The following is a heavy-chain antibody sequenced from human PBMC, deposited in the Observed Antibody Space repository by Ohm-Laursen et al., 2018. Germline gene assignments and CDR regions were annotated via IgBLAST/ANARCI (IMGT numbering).Heavy chain of an antibody. D-gene: IGHD6-13*01. CDR2: IKEYGSEK. J-gene: IGHJ4*01. CDR3: VRGGRYGNF. Sequence: SLRLSCSAPGFTFTSYWMSWVRQAPGKGLEWVANIKEYGSEKNYVDSVKGRFTISRDNAKNSLFLEMNNLRAEDSALYYCVRGGRYGNFWGQGTLVTGSS. V-gene: IGHV3-7*01. CDR1: GFTFTSYW.